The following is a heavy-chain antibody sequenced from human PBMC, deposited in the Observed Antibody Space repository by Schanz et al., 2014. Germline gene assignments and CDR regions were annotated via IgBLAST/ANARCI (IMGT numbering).Heavy chain of an antibody. J-gene: IGHJ4*02. V-gene: IGHV3-21*04. Sequence: EVQLVESGGGLVKPGGSLRLSCEASEFTFSSYKMNWVRQAPGKGLEWVSSISSSGSYIHYADSVKGRFTISRDNSKNTLYLQMNSLRAEDTAVYYCAKDPSHGDYDYYFDYWGQGTLVTVSS. CDR3: AKDPSHGDYDYYFDY. D-gene: IGHD3-22*01. CDR1: EFTFSSYK. CDR2: ISSSGSYI.